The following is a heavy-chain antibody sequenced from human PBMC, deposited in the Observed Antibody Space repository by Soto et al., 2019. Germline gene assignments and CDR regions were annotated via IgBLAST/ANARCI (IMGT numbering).Heavy chain of an antibody. V-gene: IGHV1-69*06. J-gene: IGHJ4*02. CDR3: AREGRGKKAGYNGLVSLGY. Sequence: SGKVSCKVSGSRVSNYVISWGRQAPGHGLGWLGRIIPIFNSTKYAQSFQGRVTITADKSTSTASLELSSLRSDDTAVYYCAREGRGKKAGYNGLVSLGYWGQGTLVTVSS. CDR1: GSRVSNYV. D-gene: IGHD2-2*02. CDR2: IIPIFNST.